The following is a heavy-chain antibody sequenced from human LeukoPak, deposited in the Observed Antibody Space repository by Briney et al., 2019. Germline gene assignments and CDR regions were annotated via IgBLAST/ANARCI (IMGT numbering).Heavy chain of an antibody. Sequence: PSETLSLTCAVYGGSFSGYYWSWIRQPPGKGLEWIGEINHSGSTNYNPSLESRVTISVDTSKNQFSLKLSSVTAADTAVYYCARGIRASSSWYRINWFDPWGQGTLVTVSS. CDR1: GGSFSGYY. J-gene: IGHJ5*02. CDR3: ARGIRASSSWYRINWFDP. D-gene: IGHD6-13*01. CDR2: INHSGST. V-gene: IGHV4-34*01.